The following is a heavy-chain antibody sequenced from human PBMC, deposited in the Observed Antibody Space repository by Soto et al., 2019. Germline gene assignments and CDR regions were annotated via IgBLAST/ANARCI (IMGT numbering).Heavy chain of an antibody. J-gene: IGHJ6*02. CDR1: GYSFTNYW. V-gene: IGHV5-51*01. D-gene: IGHD6-6*01. CDR2: IYPGDSDT. Sequence: GESLKISCKGSGYSFTNYWIGWVRQMPGKGLEWMGIIYPGDSDTRYSPSFQGQVTISADKSISTAYLQWSSLKASDTAMYYCARHGSRGSSSQRYYYYAMDVWGQGTTVTVSS. CDR3: ARHGSRGSSSQRYYYYAMDV.